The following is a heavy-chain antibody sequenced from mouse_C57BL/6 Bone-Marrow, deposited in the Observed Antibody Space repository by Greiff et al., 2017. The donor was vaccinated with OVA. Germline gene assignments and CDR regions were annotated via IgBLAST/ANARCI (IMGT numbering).Heavy chain of an antibody. CDR1: GYTFTSYW. D-gene: IGHD1-1*01. CDR2: IDPSDSYT. Sequence: VKLQQPGAELVKPGASVKLSCKASGYTFTSYWMQWVKQRPGQGLEWIGEIDPSDSYTNYNQTFKGKATLPVDTSSSTAYMQLSSLTFEDSAVYYCAREGYGSSYGYYFDYWGQGTTLTVSS. V-gene: IGHV1-50*01. J-gene: IGHJ2*01. CDR3: AREGYGSSYGYYFDY.